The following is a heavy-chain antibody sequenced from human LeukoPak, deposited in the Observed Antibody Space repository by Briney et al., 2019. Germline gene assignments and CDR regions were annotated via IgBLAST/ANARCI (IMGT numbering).Heavy chain of an antibody. CDR1: GFTFSDYY. V-gene: IGHV3-11*01. Sequence: GGSLRLSCVVSGFTFSDYYMNWIRQAPGTGLEWISYISSSGNIIYYADSVQGRFTISRDNAKSSLYLQMSSLRAEDTAVYYCAGDAMGPGLAGYWGQGTLVTVSS. D-gene: IGHD3/OR15-3a*01. J-gene: IGHJ4*02. CDR2: ISSSGNII. CDR3: AGDAMGPGLAGY.